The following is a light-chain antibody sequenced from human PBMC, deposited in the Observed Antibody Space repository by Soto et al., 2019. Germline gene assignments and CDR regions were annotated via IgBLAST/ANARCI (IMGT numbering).Light chain of an antibody. V-gene: IGLV2-14*01. J-gene: IGLJ2*01. Sequence: QSALTQPASVSGSPGQSITISCTGTSSDVGDFDCVSWYQQHPGKAPKLMIYEVSDRPSGVSNRFSGSKSGDTASLTISGLQAEDEADYYCSSYSISSTLVVFGGGTKLTVL. CDR1: SSDVGDFDC. CDR3: SSYSISSTLVV. CDR2: EVS.